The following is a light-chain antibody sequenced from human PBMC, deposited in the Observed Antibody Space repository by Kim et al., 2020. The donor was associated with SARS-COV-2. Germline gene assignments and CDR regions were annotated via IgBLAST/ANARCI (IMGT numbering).Light chain of an antibody. V-gene: IGKV1-9*01. Sequence: DIQLPQSPSFLSASVGDRVTITCRASQGIASYLAWYLQKPGRAPKLLIYAASTLQSGVPSRFSGSGSGTEFSLTISNLQPEDFATYYCQQLKSYPATFGGGTKVDIK. CDR3: QQLKSYPAT. J-gene: IGKJ4*01. CDR1: QGIASY. CDR2: AAS.